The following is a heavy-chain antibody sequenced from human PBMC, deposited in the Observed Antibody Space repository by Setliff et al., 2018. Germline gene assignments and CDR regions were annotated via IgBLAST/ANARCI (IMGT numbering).Heavy chain of an antibody. V-gene: IGHV3-72*01. CDR3: TTDTSKQWLVRWAPGEFDY. CDR1: GFTFSAHY. Sequence: PGGSLRLSCAASGFTFSAHYMDWLRQAPGKGLEWVGRIRNKDNSYTTEYAASVKGRFTISRDDSKNTLYLQMNSLKTEDTAVYYCTTDTSKQWLVRWAPGEFDYWGQGTLVTVSS. CDR2: IRNKDNSYTT. J-gene: IGHJ4*02. D-gene: IGHD6-19*01.